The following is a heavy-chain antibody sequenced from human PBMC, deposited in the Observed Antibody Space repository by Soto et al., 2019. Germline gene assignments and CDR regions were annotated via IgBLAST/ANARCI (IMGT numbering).Heavy chain of an antibody. Sequence: QVQLQESGPGLVKPSGTLSLTCAVSGGSISSSNWWSWVRQPPGKGLEWIGEIYHSGSTNYNPSLEGRVTISVDTSTNQVSLKLSAVTAADTAVYYCARYVRETVRRPPYVDYWGQGTLVTVS. CDR3: ARYVRETVRRPPYVDY. V-gene: IGHV4-4*02. CDR1: GGSISSSNW. CDR2: IYHSGST. J-gene: IGHJ4*02. D-gene: IGHD3-10*02.